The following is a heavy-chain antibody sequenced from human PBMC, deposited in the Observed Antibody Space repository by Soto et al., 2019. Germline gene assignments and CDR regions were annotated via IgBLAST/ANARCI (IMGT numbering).Heavy chain of an antibody. D-gene: IGHD3-3*02. J-gene: IGHJ6*02. CDR2: ISGSGAGT. V-gene: IGHV3-23*01. Sequence: GGSLRLSCTVSGFTFSSSAMSWVRQAPGRGLEWVSGISGSGAGTYYADSVKGRFTISRDNSKNTLYLQMSGLRAEDTAVYYCAKGSRIFGGVISFDLFYGMDVWGQGTPVTVSS. CDR1: GFTFSSSA. CDR3: AKGSRIFGGVISFDLFYGMDV.